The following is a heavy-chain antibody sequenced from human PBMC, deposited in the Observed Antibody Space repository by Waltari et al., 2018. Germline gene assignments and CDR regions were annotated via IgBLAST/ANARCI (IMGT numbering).Heavy chain of an antibody. Sequence: EVQLVESGGGLVQPGGSLRLSCVASGFTFSRHWMSCLRQAPGKGLEWVANINEDESEKFYADSVKGRFTISRDNAKNSLYLQMNGLRVEDTAYYYCARDMGIYTNYAAYWGQGSLVTVSS. CDR3: ARDMGIYTNYAAY. D-gene: IGHD4-4*01. CDR2: INEDESEK. J-gene: IGHJ4*02. CDR1: GFTFSRHW. V-gene: IGHV3-7*01.